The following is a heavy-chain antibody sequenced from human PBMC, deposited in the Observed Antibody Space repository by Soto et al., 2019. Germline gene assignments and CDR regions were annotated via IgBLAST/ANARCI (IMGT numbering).Heavy chain of an antibody. CDR2: TPYNENTK. J-gene: IGHJ4*02. Sequence: QVQLVESGGGVVQPGRSLRLSCAASGFTLSSVGMHWVRQAPGKGLEWAGVTPYNENTKYYGASVKGRFTISRDNPKNMVYLEMNSLRAEDTAVYYCAKEESSGYYRTADYWGQGTLVSVSS. V-gene: IGHV3-30*18. CDR1: GFTLSSVG. CDR3: AKEESSGYYRTADY. D-gene: IGHD6-19*01.